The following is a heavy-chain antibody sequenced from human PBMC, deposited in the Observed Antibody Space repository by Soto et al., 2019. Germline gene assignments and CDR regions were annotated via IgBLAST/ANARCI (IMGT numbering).Heavy chain of an antibody. CDR3: ARADSSGYSYFDY. CDR1: GGSISSGDYY. V-gene: IGHV4-30-4*01. J-gene: IGHJ4*02. D-gene: IGHD3-22*01. Sequence: QVQLQESGPGLVKPSQTLSLTCTVSGGSISSGDYYWSWIRQPPGTGLEWIGYIYYSGSIYYNPSLESRVTISVDTSKNQFSLKLSSVTAADTAVYYCARADSSGYSYFDYWGQGSLVTVSS. CDR2: IYYSGSI.